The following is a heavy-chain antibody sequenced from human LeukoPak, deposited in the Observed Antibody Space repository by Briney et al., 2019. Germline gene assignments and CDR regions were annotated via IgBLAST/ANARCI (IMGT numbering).Heavy chain of an antibody. D-gene: IGHD6-19*01. V-gene: IGHV4-34*01. J-gene: IGHJ2*01. CDR2: INHSGST. CDR3: ARVLEGSSGQHWYFDL. CDR1: GFTFSSYS. Sequence: GSLRLSCAASGFTFSSYSMNWVRQAPGKGLEWIGEINHSGSTNYNPSLKSRVTISVDTSKKQFSLKLSSVTAADTAVYYCARVLEGSSGQHWYFDLWGRGTLVTVSS.